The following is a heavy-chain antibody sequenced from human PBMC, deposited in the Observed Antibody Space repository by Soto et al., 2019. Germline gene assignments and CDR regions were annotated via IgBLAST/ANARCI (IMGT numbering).Heavy chain of an antibody. V-gene: IGHV1-18*01. J-gene: IGHJ3*02. CDR2: ISAYNGNT. Sequence: GASVKVSCKASGYTFTSYGISWVRQAPGQGLEWMGWISAYNGNTNYAQKLQGRVTMTTDTSTSTAYMELRSLRSDDTAVYYCARDRAYSSSTRVYAAFDIWGQGTMVTVSS. D-gene: IGHD6-6*01. CDR3: ARDRAYSSSTRVYAAFDI. CDR1: GYTFTSYG.